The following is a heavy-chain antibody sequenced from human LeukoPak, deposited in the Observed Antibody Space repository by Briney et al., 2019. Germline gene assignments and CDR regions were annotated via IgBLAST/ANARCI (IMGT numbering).Heavy chain of an antibody. V-gene: IGHV5-51*01. CDR2: IYPGDSDT. CDR3: ARLARVGFLEWLLDY. CDR1: GYRFTDYW. Sequence: GESLKISCKGSGYRFTDYWIAWVRQMPGKGLECMGIIYPGDSDTRYSPSFQGQVTISVDTSISTAYLQWSSLKASYTAIYYCARLARVGFLEWLLDYWGQGTLVTVS. J-gene: IGHJ4*02. D-gene: IGHD3-3*01.